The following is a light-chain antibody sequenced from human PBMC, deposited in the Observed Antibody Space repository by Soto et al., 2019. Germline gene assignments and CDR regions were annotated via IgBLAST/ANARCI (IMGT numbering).Light chain of an antibody. CDR2: EVS. Sequence: QSALTQPTSASGSPGQSVTISCTGTLSYVGSYDYVSWYQQHPGKAPKLIIYEVSNRPSGVPDRFSGYKSCNTASLTGSGLQADDEADYYCSSSAGSNHWGVFGGVTKLTVL. CDR1: LSYVGSYDY. V-gene: IGLV2-8*01. J-gene: IGLJ3*02. CDR3: SSSAGSNHWGV.